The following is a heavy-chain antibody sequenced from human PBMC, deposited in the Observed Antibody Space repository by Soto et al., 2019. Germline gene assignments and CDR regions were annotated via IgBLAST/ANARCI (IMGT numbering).Heavy chain of an antibody. D-gene: IGHD3-9*01. CDR3: ARDILTGRMGMDV. CDR2: IYYSGST. Sequence: SETLSLTCTVSGGFISSDYWIWIRQPPGKGLEWIGYIYYSGSTNHNPSLKSRVTISLDTSKKHFSLKLSSVTAADTAVYYCARDILTGRMGMDVWGQGTTVTVS. V-gene: IGHV4-59*01. CDR1: GGFISSDY. J-gene: IGHJ6*02.